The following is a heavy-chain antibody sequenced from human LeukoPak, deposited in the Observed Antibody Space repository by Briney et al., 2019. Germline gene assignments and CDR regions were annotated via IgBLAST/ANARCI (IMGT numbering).Heavy chain of an antibody. J-gene: IGHJ4*02. Sequence: SETLSLTCAVYGYSISSGYYWAWIRQPPGKGLEWIGSIYHSGSTYYNPSLKSRVTISVHTSKNQFSLRLSSVTAADTAMYYCARSISTTGTDYWGQGTLVTVSP. D-gene: IGHD1-7*01. CDR2: IYHSGST. CDR3: ARSISTTGTDY. CDR1: GYSISSGYY. V-gene: IGHV4-38-2*01.